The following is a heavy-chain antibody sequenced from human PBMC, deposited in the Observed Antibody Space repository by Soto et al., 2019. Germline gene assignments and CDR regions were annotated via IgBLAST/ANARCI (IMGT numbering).Heavy chain of an antibody. D-gene: IGHD6-6*01. Sequence: EVQLVESGGGLVKPGGSLRLSCAASGFTFSSYSLNWVRQAPGKGLEWVSSISGTSNDIYYADSVKGRFVSTRDNARDSLYLQMYSLSAEDTATYFCATSLAAHLGHYGMDVWGQGTTVTVSS. CDR2: ISGTSNDI. CDR3: ATSLAAHLGHYGMDV. CDR1: GFTFSSYS. V-gene: IGHV3-21*01. J-gene: IGHJ6*02.